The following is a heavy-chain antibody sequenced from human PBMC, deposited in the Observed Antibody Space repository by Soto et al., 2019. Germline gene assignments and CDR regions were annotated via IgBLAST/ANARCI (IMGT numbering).Heavy chain of an antibody. CDR2: INPNSGGT. J-gene: IGHJ6*02. Sequence: ASVKVSCKASGYTFTGYYMHWVRQAPGQGLEWMGRINPNSGGTNYAQKFQGRVTMTRDTSISTAYMELSRLRSDDTAVYYCARRSSSYYYYGMDVWGQGPTVTASS. D-gene: IGHD6-6*01. CDR1: GYTFTGYY. V-gene: IGHV1-2*06. CDR3: ARRSSSYYYYGMDV.